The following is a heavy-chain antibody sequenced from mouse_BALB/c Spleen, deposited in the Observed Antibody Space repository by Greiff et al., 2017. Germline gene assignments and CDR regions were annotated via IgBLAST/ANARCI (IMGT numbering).Heavy chain of an antibody. J-gene: IGHJ3*01. V-gene: IGHV14-1*02. CDR3: APYYYGSSYPLAY. Sequence: EVHLVESGAELVRPGALVKLSCKASGFNIKDYYMHWVKQRPEQGLEWIGWIDPENGNTIYDPKFQGKASITADTSSNTAYLQLSSLTSEDTAVYYCAPYYYGSSYPLAYWGQGTLVTVSA. CDR2: IDPENGNT. D-gene: IGHD1-1*01. CDR1: GFNIKDYY.